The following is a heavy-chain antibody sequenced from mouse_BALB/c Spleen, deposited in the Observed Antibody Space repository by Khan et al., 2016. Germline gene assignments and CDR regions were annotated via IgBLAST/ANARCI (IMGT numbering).Heavy chain of an antibody. CDR2: IWAGGST. Sequence: QVQLKESGPGLVAPSQSLSITCTVSGFSLTTYGVHWIRQPPGKGLEWLGVIWAGGSTNYNSALMSRLSITKDNSKSQVFLKRTSLQTDDTAMYYWARGYGNYVSYAMDYWGQGTSVTVSS. J-gene: IGHJ4*01. CDR3: ARGYGNYVSYAMDY. CDR1: GFSLTTYG. D-gene: IGHD2-1*01. V-gene: IGHV2-9*02.